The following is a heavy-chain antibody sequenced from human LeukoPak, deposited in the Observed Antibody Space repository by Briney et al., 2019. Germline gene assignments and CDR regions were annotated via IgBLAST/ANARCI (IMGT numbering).Heavy chain of an antibody. CDR1: GYTFTDYY. Sequence: GASVKVSCKASGYTFTDYYMHWVRQAPGQGLEWMGRINPNSGSTNYAQKFQGRVTMTRDTSISTAYMELSRLRSDDTAVYYCARDVPAYSSGWYSFFAYWGQGTLVTVSS. J-gene: IGHJ4*02. CDR3: ARDVPAYSSGWYSFFAY. V-gene: IGHV1-2*06. CDR2: INPNSGST. D-gene: IGHD6-19*01.